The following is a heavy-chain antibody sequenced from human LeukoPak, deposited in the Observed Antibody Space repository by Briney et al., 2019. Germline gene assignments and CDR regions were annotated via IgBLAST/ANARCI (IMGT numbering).Heavy chain of an antibody. D-gene: IGHD3-22*01. V-gene: IGHV3-21*01. J-gene: IGHJ4*02. CDR3: ARGPQKNGHSSGYPGYFDY. Sequence: GGSLRLSCAASGFTFGSYSINWVRQAPGKGLEWVSSISISSSYIYYADSVKGRFTISRDNAKNSLYLQMNSLRAEDTAVHYCARGPQKNGHSSGYPGYFDYWGQGTLVTVSS. CDR2: ISISSSYI. CDR1: GFTFGSYS.